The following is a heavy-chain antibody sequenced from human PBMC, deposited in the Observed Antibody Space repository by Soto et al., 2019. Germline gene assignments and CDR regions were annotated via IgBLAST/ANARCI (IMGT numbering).Heavy chain of an antibody. D-gene: IGHD3-3*01. J-gene: IGHJ5*02. CDR2: ISSSSSTI. V-gene: IGHV3-48*02. CDR3: AREAGYDFWSGYSLNWFDP. CDR1: GITFWRNS. Sequence: PILSYAASGITFWRNSVNCVRRAPVKGLEWVSYISSSSSTIYYADSVKGRFTISRDNAKNSLYLQMNSLRDEDTAVYYCAREAGYDFWSGYSLNWFDPWGQGTLVTVSS.